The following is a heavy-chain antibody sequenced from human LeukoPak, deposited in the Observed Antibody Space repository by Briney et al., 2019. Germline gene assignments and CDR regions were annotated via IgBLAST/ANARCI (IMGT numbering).Heavy chain of an antibody. V-gene: IGHV3-23*01. D-gene: IGHD2-15*01. CDR2: ISDDGDA. CDR3: ARDLVTTLGYIHYGMDV. Sequence: GGSLRLSCAASGFTFSSYAMTWVRQAPGKGLEWVSAISDDGDAKYADSVKGRFTISRDNAKNSLYLQMNSLRAEDTAVYYCARDLVTTLGYIHYGMDVWGQGTTVTVSS. CDR1: GFTFSSYA. J-gene: IGHJ6*02.